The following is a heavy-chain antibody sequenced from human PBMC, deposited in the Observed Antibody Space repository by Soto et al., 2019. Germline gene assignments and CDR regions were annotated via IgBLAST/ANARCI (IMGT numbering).Heavy chain of an antibody. CDR3: ARAVAGTAARDY. D-gene: IGHD6-19*01. Sequence: SVKVSCKASGGTFSSYTISWVRQAPGQGLEWMGRIIPILGIANYAQKFQGRVTITADKSTSTAYMELSSLRSEDTAVYYCARAVAGTAARDYWGQGTLVTVSS. CDR1: GGTFSSYT. V-gene: IGHV1-69*02. CDR2: IIPILGIA. J-gene: IGHJ4*02.